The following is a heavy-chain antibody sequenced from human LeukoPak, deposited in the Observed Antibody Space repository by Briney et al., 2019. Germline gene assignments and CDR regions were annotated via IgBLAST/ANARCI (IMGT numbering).Heavy chain of an antibody. CDR2: IKQDGSEK. Sequence: GGSLRLSCAASGFTFSTYWMSWVRQAPGKGLEWVANIKQDGSEKYYVDSVKGRFSISRDNAKNSLYLQMNSLRAEDTAVYYCARYCSGGSCLRDWGQGTLVTVSS. CDR3: ARYCSGGSCLRD. J-gene: IGHJ1*01. V-gene: IGHV3-7*01. CDR1: GFTFSTYW. D-gene: IGHD2-15*01.